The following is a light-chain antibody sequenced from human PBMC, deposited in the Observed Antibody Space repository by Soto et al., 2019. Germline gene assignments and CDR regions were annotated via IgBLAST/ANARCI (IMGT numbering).Light chain of an antibody. CDR1: QSVNSN. CDR2: GAS. CDR3: QQYNNWPPIT. J-gene: IGKJ1*01. V-gene: IGKV3-15*01. Sequence: EVVMTQSPAILSVSPGERATLSCRASQSVNSNLAWYQQKPGQGPRLLIYGASTRATGIPARFSGSGSGTEFTITISSLQSEDFAVYYCQQYNNWPPITFGQGTKVEF.